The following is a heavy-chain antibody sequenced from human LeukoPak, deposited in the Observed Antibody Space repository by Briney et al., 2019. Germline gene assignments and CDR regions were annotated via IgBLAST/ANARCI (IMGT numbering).Heavy chain of an antibody. Sequence: PGRSLRLSCAASGFTFHESAMHWVRQAPGKGLEWVSGIGWDSKSIVYADSVKGRFTISRDNAKNSLYLQMNSLRVEDTALYYCAKAVAAPGAFDIWGRGTVVTVSS. J-gene: IGHJ3*02. CDR2: IGWDSKSI. D-gene: IGHD6-19*01. CDR3: AKAVAAPGAFDI. CDR1: GFTFHESA. V-gene: IGHV3-9*01.